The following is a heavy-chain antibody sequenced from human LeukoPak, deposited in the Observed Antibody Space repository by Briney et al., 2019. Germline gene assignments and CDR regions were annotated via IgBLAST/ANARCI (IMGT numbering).Heavy chain of an antibody. CDR1: GYSISSGYY. Sequence: SETLSLTCTVSGYSISSGYYWGWIRRPPGKGLEWIGSIYHSGSTHYNPSLKSRVTISVDTSKNQVSLKLRSVTAADTAVYYCARTTEGYAGGPGYSYYYYMDVWGKGTTVTISS. J-gene: IGHJ6*03. CDR3: ARTTEGYAGGPGYSYYYYMDV. CDR2: IYHSGST. V-gene: IGHV4-38-2*02. D-gene: IGHD5-12*01.